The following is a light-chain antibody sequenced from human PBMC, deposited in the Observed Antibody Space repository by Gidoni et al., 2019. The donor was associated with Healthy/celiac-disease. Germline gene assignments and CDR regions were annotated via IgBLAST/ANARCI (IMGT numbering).Light chain of an antibody. V-gene: IGLV2-23*01. J-gene: IGLJ1*01. CDR2: ECS. Sequence: QSALTQPASVSGSPGKSITISCTGTRSDVGSYNLVSWYQQHPGKAPKLMIYECSKPPSGVSNRFSGSKSGNTASLTISGLQAEDEADYYCCSYAGSSTYVFGTGTKVTVL. CDR1: RSDVGSYNL. CDR3: CSYAGSSTYV.